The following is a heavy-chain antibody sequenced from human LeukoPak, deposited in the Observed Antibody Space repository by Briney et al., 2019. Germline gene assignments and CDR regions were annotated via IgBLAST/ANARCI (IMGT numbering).Heavy chain of an antibody. CDR2: ISYDGSTK. CDR1: GFTLSHCA. Sequence: GGSLRLSCAASGFTLSHCAIHWVRQAPGKGLEWVAVISYDGSTKYYADSVKARFTISRDNSKNMLYLQMNSLRPDDTAVYYCAREIFDGDYNYYYGMDVWGQGTTVTVSS. J-gene: IGHJ6*02. V-gene: IGHV3-30-3*01. D-gene: IGHD4-17*01. CDR3: AREIFDGDYNYYYGMDV.